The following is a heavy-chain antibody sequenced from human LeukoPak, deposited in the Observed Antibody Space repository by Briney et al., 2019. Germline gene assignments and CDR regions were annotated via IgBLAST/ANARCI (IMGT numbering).Heavy chain of an antibody. Sequence: TGGSLRLSCAASGFTFSMYWMHWVRQAPGKGLVWVSRIKSDGSTNYADSVKGRFTISRDNAKNTVSLQMNSLRPEDTGAYYCTRAPSEIGGYYPEYFRHWGQGTLVTVSS. CDR3: TRAPSEIGGYYPEYFRH. J-gene: IGHJ1*01. CDR2: IKSDGST. V-gene: IGHV3-74*01. CDR1: GFTFSMYW. D-gene: IGHD3-22*01.